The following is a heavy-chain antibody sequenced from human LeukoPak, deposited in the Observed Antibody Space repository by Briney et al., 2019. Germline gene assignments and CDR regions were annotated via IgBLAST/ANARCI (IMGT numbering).Heavy chain of an antibody. V-gene: IGHV3-13*05. CDR3: ARGGIQVSGIDEFDY. CDR1: GCTFIDYD. Sequence: GGSLRLSCAASGCTFIDYDMHWVRQGIGNGLDLISSIGIRGEPDYSGSVKGWFTISRENVESSLYLEMNRLRDEDTAVYDCARGGIQVSGIDEFDYWGQGTLVTVSS. CDR2: IGIRGEP. J-gene: IGHJ4*02. D-gene: IGHD6-19*01.